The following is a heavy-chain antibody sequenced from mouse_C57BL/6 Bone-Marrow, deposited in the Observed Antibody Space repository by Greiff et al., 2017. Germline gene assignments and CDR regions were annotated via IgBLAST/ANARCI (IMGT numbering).Heavy chain of an antibody. CDR2: IYPRSGNT. CDR3: ARQIPYYYGRSYWYFDV. CDR1: GYTFTSYG. D-gene: IGHD1-1*01. V-gene: IGHV1-81*01. Sequence: QVQLQQSGAELARPGASVKLSCKASGYTFTSYGISWVKQRTGQGLEWIGEIYPRSGNTYYNEKFKGKATLTEDKSSSTAYIELRSVSSEDSAVYFCARQIPYYYGRSYWYFDVWGTGTTVTVSS. J-gene: IGHJ1*03.